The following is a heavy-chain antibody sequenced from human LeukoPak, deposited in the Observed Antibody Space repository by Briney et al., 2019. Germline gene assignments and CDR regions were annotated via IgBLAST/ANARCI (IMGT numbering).Heavy chain of an antibody. CDR2: ISGSGGST. J-gene: IGHJ4*02. D-gene: IGHD3-3*01. CDR1: AFTFSSYA. Sequence: GGYLRLSCAASAFTFSSYAISWVRQAPGKWLEWVSSISGSGGSTSYTDSGKGRFTISRDNSKHTLYLQMNSLRAEDTAVYYCATHSRHPIDFSPRDYWGEGTFGTVSS. CDR3: ATHSRHPIDFSPRDY. V-gene: IGHV3-23*01.